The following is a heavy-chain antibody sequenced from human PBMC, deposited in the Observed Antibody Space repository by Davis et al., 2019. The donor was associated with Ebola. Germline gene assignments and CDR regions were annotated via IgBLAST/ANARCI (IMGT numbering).Heavy chain of an antibody. Sequence: GGSLRLSCAASGFTFSSYWMHWVRQAPGKGLEWVSAISGSGGSTYYADSVKGRFTISRDNSKNTLYLQMNSLRAEDTAVYYCAKDRPIVVVKDYYYYGMDVWGQGTTVTVSS. D-gene: IGHD3-22*01. CDR2: ISGSGGST. J-gene: IGHJ6*02. CDR3: AKDRPIVVVKDYYYYGMDV. V-gene: IGHV3-23*01. CDR1: GFTFSSYW.